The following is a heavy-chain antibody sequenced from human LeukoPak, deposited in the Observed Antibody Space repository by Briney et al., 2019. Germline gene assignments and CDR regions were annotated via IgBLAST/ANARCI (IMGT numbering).Heavy chain of an antibody. CDR3: AGYFFDGSAYDY. Sequence: PGGPLRLSCAASGFTFSSYWMHWVRQAPGKGLVWVSRINGDGSSTTYADSVKGRFTISRDNAKNTLYLQMNSLTAEDTALYYCAGYFFDGSAYDYWGQGTLVTVSS. CDR2: INGDGSST. D-gene: IGHD3-22*01. J-gene: IGHJ4*02. V-gene: IGHV3-74*01. CDR1: GFTFSSYW.